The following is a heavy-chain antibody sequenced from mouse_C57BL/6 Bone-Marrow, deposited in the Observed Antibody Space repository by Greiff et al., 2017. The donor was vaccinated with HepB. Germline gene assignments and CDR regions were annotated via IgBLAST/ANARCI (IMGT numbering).Heavy chain of an antibody. J-gene: IGHJ4*01. CDR3: TREDYYSNYPYAMDY. CDR1: GFTFSSYA. D-gene: IGHD2-5*01. Sequence: DVMLVESGEGLVKPGGSLKLSCAASGFTFSSYAMSWVRQTPEKRLEWVAYISSGGDYIYYADTVKGRFTISRDNARNTLYLQMSSLKSEDTAMYYCTREDYYSNYPYAMDYWGQGTSVTVSS. V-gene: IGHV5-9-1*02. CDR2: ISSGGDYI.